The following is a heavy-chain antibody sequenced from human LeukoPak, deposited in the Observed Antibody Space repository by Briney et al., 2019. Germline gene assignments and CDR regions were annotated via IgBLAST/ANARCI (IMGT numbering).Heavy chain of an antibody. J-gene: IGHJ4*02. Sequence: SETLSLTCTVSGGSISSYYWSWIRQPPGKGLEWIGYIYTSGSTNYNPSLKSRVPISVDTSKNQFSLKLSSVTAADTAVYYCARHPDYYDSSGYSLGFDYWGQGTLVTVSS. V-gene: IGHV4-4*09. D-gene: IGHD3-22*01. CDR1: GGSISSYY. CDR3: ARHPDYYDSSGYSLGFDY. CDR2: IYTSGST.